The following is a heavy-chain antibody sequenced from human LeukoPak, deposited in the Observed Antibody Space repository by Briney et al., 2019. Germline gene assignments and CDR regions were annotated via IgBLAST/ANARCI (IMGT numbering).Heavy chain of an antibody. Sequence: GGSLRLSCAASGLTFHNTWMHWIRQAPGKGLVWVSRIISDGITTTHADSVKGRFTISRDNAKNTLYLQMNSLRAEDTAVYYCAADGEYAFLVWGQGTMVTVSS. CDR2: IISDGITT. CDR3: AADGEYAFLV. D-gene: IGHD2/OR15-2a*01. V-gene: IGHV3-74*01. J-gene: IGHJ3*01. CDR1: GLTFHNTW.